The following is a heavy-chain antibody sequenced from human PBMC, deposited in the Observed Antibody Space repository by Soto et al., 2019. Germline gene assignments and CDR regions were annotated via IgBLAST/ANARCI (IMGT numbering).Heavy chain of an antibody. J-gene: IGHJ4*02. CDR1: GFTFSTHW. CDR3: AKDVR. V-gene: IGHV3-7*05. Sequence: EVQLVESGGDLVQPGGSLRLSCAASGFTFSTHWMSWVRQAPGEGLEWVANINDDGSERNYADSVRGRFSVSRDNAKNSLFLQMNGLRVEDTALYYCAKDVRWGQGTQVTVSS. CDR2: INDDGSER.